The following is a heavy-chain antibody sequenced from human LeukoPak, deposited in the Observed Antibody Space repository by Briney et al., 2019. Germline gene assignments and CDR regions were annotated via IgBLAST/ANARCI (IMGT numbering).Heavy chain of an antibody. Sequence: GGSLRLSCAASGFSVSDAWMHWMRQAPGKGLELVGRIRRESHGGTTDYAAPVKGRFTISRDDSKNTLYLQMNSLQTEDTALYYCTTDYGGGQGTLVTVSS. J-gene: IGHJ4*02. CDR1: GFSVSDAW. CDR3: TTDYG. CDR2: IRRESHGGTT. V-gene: IGHV3-15*01. D-gene: IGHD4-17*01.